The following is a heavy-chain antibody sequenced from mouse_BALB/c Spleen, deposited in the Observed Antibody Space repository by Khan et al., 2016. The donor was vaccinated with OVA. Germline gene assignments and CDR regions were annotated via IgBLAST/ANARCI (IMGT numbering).Heavy chain of an antibody. V-gene: IGHV1-77*01. CDR1: GYTFTDYY. CDR2: IYPGSGNI. CDR3: AREWAAWFPY. J-gene: IGHJ3*01. Sequence: QLQQSGAELARPGASVKLSYKASGYTFTDYYINWMKQRTGQGLEWIGEIYPGSGNIYYNEKFKGKATLTAYKSSSTAYMQLSSLTSEDSAVYFCAREWAAWFPYWGQGTLVTVSA.